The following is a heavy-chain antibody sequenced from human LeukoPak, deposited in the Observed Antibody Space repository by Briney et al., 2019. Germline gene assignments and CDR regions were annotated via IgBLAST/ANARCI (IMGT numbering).Heavy chain of an antibody. CDR3: ARLAEDAFDI. V-gene: IGHV3-9*01. D-gene: IGHD3-9*01. CDR1: GFTFDDYA. Sequence: GGSLRLSCAASGFTFDDYAMHWVRQAPGKGLEWVSGISWNSGSIGYADSVKGRFTISRDNAKNSLYLQMNSLRAEDTAVYYCARLAEDAFDIWGQGTMVTVSS. CDR2: ISWNSGSI. J-gene: IGHJ3*02.